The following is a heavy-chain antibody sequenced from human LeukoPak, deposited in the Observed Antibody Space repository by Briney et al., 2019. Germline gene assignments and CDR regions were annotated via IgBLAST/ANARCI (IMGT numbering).Heavy chain of an antibody. V-gene: IGHV1-24*01. Sequence: VASVKVSCKVSGYTLTELSMHWVRQAPGKGLEWMGGFDPEDGETIYAQKFQGRVTMTEDTSTDTAYMELSSLRSEDTAVYYCATVPKSGSYYFDYWGQGTLVTVSS. CDR1: GYTLTELS. D-gene: IGHD1-26*01. CDR3: ATVPKSGSYYFDY. J-gene: IGHJ4*02. CDR2: FDPEDGET.